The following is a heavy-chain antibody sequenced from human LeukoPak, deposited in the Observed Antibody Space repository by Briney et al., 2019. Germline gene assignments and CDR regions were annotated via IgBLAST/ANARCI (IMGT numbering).Heavy chain of an antibody. CDR1: GGSINSSPFY. V-gene: IGHV4-39*07. J-gene: IGHJ5*02. CDR3: ARDRKVRGLGATNWFDP. D-gene: IGHD1-26*01. Sequence: PSETLSLTCTVSGGSINSSPFYWGWIRQPPGKGLEWIGSFYYGGTTHYNPSLKSRVTISIDTSKNQFSLKLNSVTAADTAVYYCARDRKVRGLGATNWFDPWGQGTLVTVSS. CDR2: FYYGGTT.